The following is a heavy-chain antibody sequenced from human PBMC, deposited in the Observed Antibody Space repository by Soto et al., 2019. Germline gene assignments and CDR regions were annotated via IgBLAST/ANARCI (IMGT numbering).Heavy chain of an antibody. CDR2: IIPIFGTA. V-gene: IGHV1-69*12. Sequence: QVQLVQSGAEVKKPGSSVKVSCKASGGTFSSYAISWVRQAPGQGLEWMGGIIPIFGTANYAQKFQGRVTXXAXEXXSTAYMELSSLRSEDTAVYYCARDPSSGSYFNFDYWGQGTLVTVSS. D-gene: IGHD1-26*01. J-gene: IGHJ4*02. CDR3: ARDPSSGSYFNFDY. CDR1: GGTFSSYA.